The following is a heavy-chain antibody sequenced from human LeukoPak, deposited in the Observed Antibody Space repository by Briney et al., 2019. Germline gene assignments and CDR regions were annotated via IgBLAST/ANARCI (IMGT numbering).Heavy chain of an antibody. J-gene: IGHJ4*02. Sequence: PGGSLRLSCVGSGFTSIAYALTWARQAPGRGLEWVSTISGGGGSTYYADSVKGRFTISRDNSKNTLYLQVNSLRAEDTAVYYCAKGGKWDVTPFDYWGQGTLVTVSS. CDR3: AKGGKWDVTPFDY. CDR2: ISGGGGST. V-gene: IGHV3-23*01. CDR1: GFTSIAYA. D-gene: IGHD1-26*01.